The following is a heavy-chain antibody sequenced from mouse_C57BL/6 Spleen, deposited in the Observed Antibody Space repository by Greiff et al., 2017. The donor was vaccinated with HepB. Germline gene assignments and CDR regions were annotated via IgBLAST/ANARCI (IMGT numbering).Heavy chain of an antibody. CDR1: GYTFTSYW. V-gene: IGHV1-55*01. Sequence: VQLQQPGAELVKPGASVKMSCKASGYTFTSYWITWVKQRPGQGLEWIGDIYPGSGSTNYNEKFKSKATLTVDTSSSTAYMQLSSLTSEDSAVYYCARKWAIVTTFDAMDYWGQGTSVTVSS. CDR2: IYPGSGST. J-gene: IGHJ4*01. CDR3: ARKWAIVTTFDAMDY. D-gene: IGHD2-5*01.